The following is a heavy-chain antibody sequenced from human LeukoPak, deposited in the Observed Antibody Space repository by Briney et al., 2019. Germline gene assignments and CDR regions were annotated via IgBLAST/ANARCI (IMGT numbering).Heavy chain of an antibody. D-gene: IGHD1-14*01. CDR3: ARDTARTDPIHYGMDV. CDR1: GFTFHTFA. V-gene: IGHV3-64*01. J-gene: IGHJ6*02. CDR2: ISADGGST. Sequence: GGSLRLSCAASGFTFHTFAMHWVRQAPGKGLEYASAISADGGSTYYVNSVKGRFTISRDNSKNTLFLLMGSLRAEDLAVYYCARDTARTDPIHYGMDVWGQGTLVTVSS.